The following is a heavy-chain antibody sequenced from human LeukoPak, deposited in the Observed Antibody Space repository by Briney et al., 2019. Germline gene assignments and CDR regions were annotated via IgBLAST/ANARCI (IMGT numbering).Heavy chain of an antibody. CDR3: ARGAFGGVIAYDFDY. Sequence: PSETLSLTCAVYGGSFSGYYWSWIRQPPGKGLEWIGSIYHSGSTYYNPSLKSRVTISVDTSKNQFSLKLSSVTAADTAVYYCARGAFGGVIAYDFDYWGQGTLVTVSS. CDR2: IYHSGST. J-gene: IGHJ4*02. D-gene: IGHD3-16*02. V-gene: IGHV4-34*01. CDR1: GGSFSGYY.